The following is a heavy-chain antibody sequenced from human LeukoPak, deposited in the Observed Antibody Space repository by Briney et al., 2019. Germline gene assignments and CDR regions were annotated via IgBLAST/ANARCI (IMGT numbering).Heavy chain of an antibody. Sequence: SETLSLTCTVSGGSINNYYRSWIRQPAGKGLEWIGRIYTRGSTNYNPSLKSRVTMSVDTSKNQFSLKLSSVTAADTAVYYCARTTGYSSGWYDFGAFDIWGQGTMVTVSS. CDR2: IYTRGST. CDR1: GGSINNYY. V-gene: IGHV4-4*07. CDR3: ARTTGYSSGWYDFGAFDI. D-gene: IGHD6-19*01. J-gene: IGHJ3*02.